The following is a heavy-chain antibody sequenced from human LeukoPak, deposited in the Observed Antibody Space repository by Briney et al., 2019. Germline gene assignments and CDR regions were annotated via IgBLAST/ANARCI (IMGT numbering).Heavy chain of an antibody. CDR1: GGTFSSYA. J-gene: IGHJ4*02. Sequence: ASVKVSCKASGGTFSSYAISWVRQAPGQGLEWMGRIIPIFGTANYAQKFQGRVTITTDESTSTAYMELSSLRSEDTAVYYCARDLGDGYTPFDYWGQGTLVTVSS. CDR3: ARDLGDGYTPFDY. V-gene: IGHV1-69*05. CDR2: IIPIFGTA. D-gene: IGHD5-24*01.